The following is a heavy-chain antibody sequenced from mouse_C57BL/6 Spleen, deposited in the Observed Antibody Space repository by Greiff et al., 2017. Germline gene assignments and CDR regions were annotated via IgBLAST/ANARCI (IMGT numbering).Heavy chain of an antibody. J-gene: IGHJ1*03. CDR1: GYTFTTSP. V-gene: IGHV1-47*01. CDR2: FHPYNDDT. D-gene: IGHD1-1*01. CDR3: ARGPDYDGSSYGYFDV. Sequence: QVQLQQSGAELVKPGASVKMSCKASGYTFTTSPIEWMKQNHGKSLEWIGNFHPYNDDTKYNEKFKGKATLTVEKSSSTVYLELSRLTSDDSAVYYCARGPDYDGSSYGYFDVWGTGTTVTVSS.